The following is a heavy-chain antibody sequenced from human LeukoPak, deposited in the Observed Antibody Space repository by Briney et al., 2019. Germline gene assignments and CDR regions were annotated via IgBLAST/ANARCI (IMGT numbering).Heavy chain of an antibody. V-gene: IGHV3-30*04. D-gene: IGHD2-8*01. CDR1: GFTFTAYA. Sequence: GGSLRLSCAASGFTFTAYAMHWFRQAPGKGLEWVALLAYDGTNEAYTNSVKGRFTISRDNSKNTVFLQMDNLRLDDTAVYYCARGGPLGDTNRFDFWGQGALVTVSS. CDR2: LAYDGTNE. CDR3: ARGGPLGDTNRFDF. J-gene: IGHJ4*02.